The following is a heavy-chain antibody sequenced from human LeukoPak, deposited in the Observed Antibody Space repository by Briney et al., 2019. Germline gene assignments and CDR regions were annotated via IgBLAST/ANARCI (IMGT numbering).Heavy chain of an antibody. CDR2: IYDTGST. D-gene: IGHD3-3*01. J-gene: IGHJ4*02. CDR1: GDSIRSNNYY. V-gene: IGHV4-39*01. CDR3: QSRFLEWLLDY. Sequence: SETLSLTCTVSGDSIRSNNYYWGWIRQPPGKGLEWIGSIYDTGSTFYNPSLKSRVIISVDTSENQFSLKLSSVTAADTAVYYCQSRFLEWLLDYWGQGTLVTVSS.